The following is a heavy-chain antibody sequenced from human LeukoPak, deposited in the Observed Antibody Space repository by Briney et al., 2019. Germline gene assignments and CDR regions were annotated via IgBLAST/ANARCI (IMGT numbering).Heavy chain of an antibody. D-gene: IGHD4-17*01. CDR3: ARASSTVTTTRLYYYYYMDV. J-gene: IGHJ6*03. V-gene: IGHV4-59*01. CDR2: IYYSGST. CDR1: GGSISSYY. Sequence: SETLSLTCTVSGGSISSYYWSWIRQPPGKGLEWIGYIYYSGSTNYNPSLKSRLTISVDTSKNQFSLKLSSVTAADTAVYYCARASSTVTTTRLYYYYYMDVWGKGTTVTISS.